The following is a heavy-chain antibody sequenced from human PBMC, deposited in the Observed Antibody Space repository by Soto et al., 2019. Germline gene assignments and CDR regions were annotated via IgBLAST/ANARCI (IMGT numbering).Heavy chain of an antibody. CDR2: IYYIGTT. CDR3: AREEKQLSRYGGDFDY. CDR1: DGSVNTGNYY. J-gene: IGHJ4*02. D-gene: IGHD3-16*01. Sequence: QVQLQDSGPGLVKPSETLSLTCSVSDGSVNTGNYYWSWIRQPPGKVLEWIGHIYYIGTTNYNPSLKSRVTISVDTSKNLFSLKVTSVTAADTAVYFCAREEKQLSRYGGDFDYWGQGILVTVSS. V-gene: IGHV4-61*01.